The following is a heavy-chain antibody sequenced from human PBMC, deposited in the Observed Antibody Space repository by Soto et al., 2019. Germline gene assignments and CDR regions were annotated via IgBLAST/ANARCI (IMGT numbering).Heavy chain of an antibody. CDR2: IYQSGST. CDR1: GGSLSSSAYS. D-gene: IGHD3-22*01. J-gene: IGHJ3*02. Sequence: QMHLQESGSGLVKPSQTLSLTCAVSGGSLSSSAYSWSWIRQPPGKGLEWIGFIYQSGSTYYNPSLKSRVTMSLDRPKNQFSRKLSSVTAADTAVYYCARELLFYDSDGFSWDDAFDIWGQGTMVTVSS. CDR3: ARELLFYDSDGFSWDDAFDI. V-gene: IGHV4-30-2*01.